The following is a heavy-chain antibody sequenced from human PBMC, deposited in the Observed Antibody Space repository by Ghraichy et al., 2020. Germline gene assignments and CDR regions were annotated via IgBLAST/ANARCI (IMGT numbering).Heavy chain of an antibody. CDR1: GFTFSNAW. CDR3: TTDREVGAGLH. J-gene: IGHJ4*02. Sequence: LSLTCAASGFTFSNAWMSWVRQAPGKGLEWVGRIKSKTDGGTTDYAAPVKGRFTISRDDSKNTLYLQMNSLKTEDTAVYYCTTDREVGAGLHWGQGTLVTVSS. V-gene: IGHV3-15*01. D-gene: IGHD1-26*01. CDR2: IKSKTDGGTT.